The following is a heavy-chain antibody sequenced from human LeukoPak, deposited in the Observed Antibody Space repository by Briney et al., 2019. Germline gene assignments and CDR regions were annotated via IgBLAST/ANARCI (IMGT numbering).Heavy chain of an antibody. CDR3: TKWNGYASD. D-gene: IGHD1-1*01. Sequence: GGSLRLSCAVSGFTISSNGVTWVRQAPGKGLEWISGFSDGGTMHYRDSVKGRFTISRDTSKNTVYLQMNSVRVEDAALYYCTKWNGYASDWGQGTLDTVSS. J-gene: IGHJ4*02. CDR1: GFTISSNG. CDR2: FSDGGTM. V-gene: IGHV3-23*01.